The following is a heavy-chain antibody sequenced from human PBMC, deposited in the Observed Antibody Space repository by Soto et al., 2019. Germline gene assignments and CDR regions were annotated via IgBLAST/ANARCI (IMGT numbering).Heavy chain of an antibody. J-gene: IGHJ5*02. CDR3: ARKRGLRFLEWLHNWFDP. V-gene: IGHV4-34*01. Sequence: SETLSLTCAVSGGSFSGYYWSWIRQPPGKGLEWIGEINHSGSTNYNPSLKSRVTISVDTSKNQFSLKLSSVTAADTAVYYCARKRGLRFLEWLHNWFDPWGQGTLVTVS. CDR2: INHSGST. CDR1: GGSFSGYY. D-gene: IGHD3-3*01.